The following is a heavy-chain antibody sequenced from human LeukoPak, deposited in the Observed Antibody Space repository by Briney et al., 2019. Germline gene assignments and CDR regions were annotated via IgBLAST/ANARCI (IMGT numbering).Heavy chain of an antibody. CDR1: GGSISSSSYY. CDR2: IYSSGST. J-gene: IGHJ5*02. Sequence: SETLSLTCTVSGGSISSSSYYWGWIRQPPGKGLEWIGSIYSSGSTYYNPSLKSRVTISVDTSKNQFSLKLGSVTAADTAVYYCARSSGGSYTPFDPWGQGTLVTVSS. CDR3: ARSSGGSYTPFDP. D-gene: IGHD2-15*01. V-gene: IGHV4-39*01.